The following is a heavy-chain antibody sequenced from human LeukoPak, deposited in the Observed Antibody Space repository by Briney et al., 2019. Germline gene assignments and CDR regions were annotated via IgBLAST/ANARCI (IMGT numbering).Heavy chain of an antibody. CDR1: GGSISSGGYY. Sequence: SQTLSLTCTVSGGSISSGGYYWSWLRQHPGKGLEWVGYIYYSGSTYYNPSRKSRVTISEDTSKTQFSLKLSSVTAADTAVYYCARSVIYGMDVWGQGTTVTVSS. D-gene: IGHD2-21*01. V-gene: IGHV4-31*03. CDR2: IYYSGST. CDR3: ARSVIYGMDV. J-gene: IGHJ6*02.